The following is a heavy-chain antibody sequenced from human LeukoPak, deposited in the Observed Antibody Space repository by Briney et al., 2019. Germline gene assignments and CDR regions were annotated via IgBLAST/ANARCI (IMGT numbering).Heavy chain of an antibody. Sequence: SGGSLRLSCAASGFTFSSYGMHWVRQAPGKGLEWVAFIRYDGSNKYYADSVKGRFTISRDNSKNTLYLQMNSLRAEDTAVYYCARDTWVAAAGPVIFDYWGQGTLVTVSS. J-gene: IGHJ4*02. V-gene: IGHV3-30*02. D-gene: IGHD6-13*01. CDR2: IRYDGSNK. CDR1: GFTFSSYG. CDR3: ARDTWVAAAGPVIFDY.